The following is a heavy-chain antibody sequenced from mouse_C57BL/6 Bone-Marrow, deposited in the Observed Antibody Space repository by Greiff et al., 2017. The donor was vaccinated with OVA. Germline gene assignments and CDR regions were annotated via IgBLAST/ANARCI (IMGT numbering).Heavy chain of an antibody. Sequence: QVQLQQPGAELVKPGASVKVSCKASGYTFTSYWMHWVKQRPGQGLEWIGRIHPSDSDTNYNHKFKGTATLTVDKSSSTAYMQLSSLTSEDSAVXESAIYYGSSPGYWGQGTSVTVSS. CDR1: GYTFTSYW. CDR3: AIYYGSSPGY. CDR2: IHPSDSDT. D-gene: IGHD1-1*01. V-gene: IGHV1-74*01. J-gene: IGHJ4*01.